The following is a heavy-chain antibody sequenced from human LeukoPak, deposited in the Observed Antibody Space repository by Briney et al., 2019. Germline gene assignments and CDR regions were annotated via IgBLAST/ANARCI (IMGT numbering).Heavy chain of an antibody. V-gene: IGHV4-31*03. J-gene: IGHJ5*02. Sequence: SQTLSLTCTVSGGSISSGGYYWSWIRQHPGKGLEWIGYIYYSGSTYYNPSLKSRVTISVDTSKNQFSLKLSSVTAADTAVYYCARETYYYDSSGYYYHGGFDPWGQGTLVTVSS. D-gene: IGHD3-22*01. CDR2: IYYSGST. CDR1: GGSISSGGYY. CDR3: ARETYYYDSSGYYYHGGFDP.